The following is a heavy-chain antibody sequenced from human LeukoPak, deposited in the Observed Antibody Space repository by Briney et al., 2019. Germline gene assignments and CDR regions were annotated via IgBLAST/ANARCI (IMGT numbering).Heavy chain of an antibody. CDR2: ISSSSSTI. V-gene: IGHV3-48*04. Sequence: GGSLRLSCAASGFTFSSYSMNWVRQAPGKGLEWVSYISSSSSTIYYADSVKGRFTISRDNAKNTLYLQMNSLRPDDTAVYYCVKGDLSWGQGTLVAVSS. CDR1: GFTFSSYS. CDR3: VKGDLS. J-gene: IGHJ5*02. D-gene: IGHD2-21*01.